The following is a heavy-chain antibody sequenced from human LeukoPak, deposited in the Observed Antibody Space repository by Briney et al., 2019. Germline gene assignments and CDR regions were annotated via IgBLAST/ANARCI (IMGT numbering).Heavy chain of an antibody. D-gene: IGHD6-13*01. CDR2: ISGSGGST. CDR3: AKAASSWYLDAFDI. CDR1: GFTFSSYG. Sequence: GGPLRLSCAASGFTFSSYGMSSDRQAPGKGLEGVSAISGSGGSTYYADSVKGRFTISRDNSKNTLYLQMNSLRAEDTAVYYCAKAASSWYLDAFDIWGQGTMVTVSS. V-gene: IGHV3-23*01. J-gene: IGHJ3*02.